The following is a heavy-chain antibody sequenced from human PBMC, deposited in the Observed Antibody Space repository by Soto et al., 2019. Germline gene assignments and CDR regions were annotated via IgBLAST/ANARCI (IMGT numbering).Heavy chain of an antibody. D-gene: IGHD4-4*01. V-gene: IGHV1-69*13. CDR2: IIPIFGTA. CDR3: ARQPRRTTVTNSYYYGMDV. J-gene: IGHJ6*02. CDR1: GGTFSSYA. Sequence: SVKVSCKASGGTFSSYAISWVRQAPGQGLEWTGGIIPIFGTANYAQKFQGRVTITADESTSTAYMELSSLRSEDTAVYYCARQPRRTTVTNSYYYGMDVWGQGTTVTVSS.